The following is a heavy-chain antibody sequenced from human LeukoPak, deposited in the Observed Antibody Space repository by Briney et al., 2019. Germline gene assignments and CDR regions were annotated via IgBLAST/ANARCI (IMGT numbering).Heavy chain of an antibody. CDR3: ARSYDFWSGYYSRIEFEY. D-gene: IGHD3-3*01. CDR2: IYYSGST. J-gene: IGHJ4*02. Sequence: PSETLSLTCTVSGDSLSSYYWSWIRHPPGKGRECIGYIYYSGSTNYNTSLKSRVTISVYTYKNQFSLKLSSVTAADTAVYYYARSYDFWSGYYSRIEFEYWGQGTLVTVSS. CDR1: GDSLSSYY. V-gene: IGHV4-59*01.